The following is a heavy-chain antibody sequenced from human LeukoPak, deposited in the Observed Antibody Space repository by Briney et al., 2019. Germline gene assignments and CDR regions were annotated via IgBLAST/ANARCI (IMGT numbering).Heavy chain of an antibody. CDR3: ARHLIREDYSSSSIGFDP. CDR1: GGSISSYF. V-gene: IGHV4-59*08. J-gene: IGHJ5*02. D-gene: IGHD6-6*01. Sequence: SETLSLTCTVPGGSISSYFWSWIRQPPGKGLEWIGYIYYSGSTNYNPSLKSRVTMSVDTSKNQFSLKLSSVTAADTALYYCARHLIREDYSSSSIGFDPWGQGTLVTVSS. CDR2: IYYSGST.